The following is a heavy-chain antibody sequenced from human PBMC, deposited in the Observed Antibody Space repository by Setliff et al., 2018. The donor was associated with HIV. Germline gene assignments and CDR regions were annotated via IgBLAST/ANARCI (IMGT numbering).Heavy chain of an antibody. Sequence: ASVKVSCKASGYTFTSYAMHWVRQAPGQRLEWMGWINAGNGHTKYSQKFQGRVTITRDTSASTAYMELSSLRSEDTAVYYCARGENPHYYYYMDVWGKGTTVTVSS. V-gene: IGHV1-3*01. CDR2: INAGNGHT. J-gene: IGHJ6*03. CDR1: GYTFTSYA. CDR3: ARGENPHYYYYMDV.